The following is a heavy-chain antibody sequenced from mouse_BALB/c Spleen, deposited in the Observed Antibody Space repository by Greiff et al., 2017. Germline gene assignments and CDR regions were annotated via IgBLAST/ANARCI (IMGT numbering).Heavy chain of an antibody. Sequence: VHVKQSGAELVKPGASVKLSCTASGFNIKDTYMHWVKQRPEQGLEWIGRIDPANGNTKYDPKFQGKATITADTSSNTAYLQLSSLTSEDTAVYYCARWYYGYDGDYAMDYRGQGTSVTVSS. J-gene: IGHJ4*01. V-gene: IGHV14-3*02. CDR3: ARWYYGYDGDYAMDY. D-gene: IGHD2-2*01. CDR2: IDPANGNT. CDR1: GFNIKDTY.